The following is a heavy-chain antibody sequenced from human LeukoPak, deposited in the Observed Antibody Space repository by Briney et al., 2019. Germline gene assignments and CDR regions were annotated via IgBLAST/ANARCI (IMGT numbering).Heavy chain of an antibody. V-gene: IGHV2-70*04. Sequence: SGPALVKPKQTLTLTCTFSGLSLSTSGMRVSWIRQPPGKALEWLARIDWDDDKFYSTSLKTRLTISKDTSKNQVVLTMTNMDPVDTATYYCARSPGYSSGWYNWFDPWGQGTLVTVSS. CDR2: IDWDDDK. CDR3: ARSPGYSSGWYNWFDP. D-gene: IGHD6-19*01. J-gene: IGHJ5*02. CDR1: GLSLSTSGMR.